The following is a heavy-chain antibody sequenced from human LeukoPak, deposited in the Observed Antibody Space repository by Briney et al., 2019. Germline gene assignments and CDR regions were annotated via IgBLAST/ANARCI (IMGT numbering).Heavy chain of an antibody. CDR2: INPNSGGT. V-gene: IGHV1-2*04. CDR3: ARGKRYSSSWYEVWFDP. D-gene: IGHD6-13*01. CDR1: GYTFTGYY. J-gene: IGHJ5*02. Sequence: ASVKVSCRASGYTFTGYYMHWVRQAPGQGLEWMGWINPNSGGTNYAQKFQGWVTMTRDTSISTAYMELSRLRSDDTAVYYCARGKRYSSSWYEVWFDPWGQGTLVTVSS.